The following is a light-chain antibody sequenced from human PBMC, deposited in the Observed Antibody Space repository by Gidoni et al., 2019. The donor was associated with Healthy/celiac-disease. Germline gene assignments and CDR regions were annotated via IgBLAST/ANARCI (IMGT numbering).Light chain of an antibody. CDR3: NSRDSSGNHHYV. CDR2: GKN. J-gene: IGLJ1*01. Sequence: SSELTQDPAVSVALGQTVRITGQGDSLRSYYASWYQPKPGQAPVLVIYGKNNRPSGIPDRFSGSSSGNTASLTITGAQAEDEADYYCNSRDSSGNHHYVFGTGTKVTVL. V-gene: IGLV3-19*01. CDR1: SLRSYY.